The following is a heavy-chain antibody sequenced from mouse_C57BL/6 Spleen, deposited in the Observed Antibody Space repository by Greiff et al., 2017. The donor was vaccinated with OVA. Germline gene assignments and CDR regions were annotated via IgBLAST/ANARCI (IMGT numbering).Heavy chain of an antibody. V-gene: IGHV3-6*01. CDR3: ARLGGYYYAMDY. J-gene: IGHJ4*01. D-gene: IGHD4-1*01. CDR1: GYSITSGYY. CDR2: ISYDGSN. Sequence: EVHLVESGPGLVKPSQSLSLTCSVTGYSITSGYYWNWIRQFPGNKLEWMGYISYDGSNNYNPSLKNRISITRDTSKNQFFLKLNSVTTEDTATYYCARLGGYYYAMDYWGQGTSVTVSS.